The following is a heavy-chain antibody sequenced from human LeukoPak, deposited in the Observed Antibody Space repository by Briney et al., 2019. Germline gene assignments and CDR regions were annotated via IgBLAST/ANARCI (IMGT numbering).Heavy chain of an antibody. Sequence: SETLSLTCTVSSASISTYYWSWIRQPPGKGLEWIGYIYYSGSTNYNPSLKSRVTISVDTSKNQFSLKLSSVTAADTAVYYCARGHAYWYFGLWGRGTLVTVSS. CDR2: IYYSGST. D-gene: IGHD2-8*01. CDR3: ARGHAYWYFGL. J-gene: IGHJ2*01. V-gene: IGHV4-59*01. CDR1: SASISTYY.